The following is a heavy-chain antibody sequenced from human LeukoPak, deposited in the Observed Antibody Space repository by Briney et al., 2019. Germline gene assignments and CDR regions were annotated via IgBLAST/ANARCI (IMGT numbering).Heavy chain of an antibody. CDR2: IIPIFGTA. Sequence: ASVKVSCKASGGTFSNYAFSWVRQAPGQGLEWMGGIIPIFGTANYAQKFQGRVTITTDESTSTAYMELSSLRSEDTAVYYCARNSGYEVRYYYYMDVWGKGTTVTVSS. J-gene: IGHJ6*03. CDR3: ARNSGYEVRYYYYMDV. CDR1: GGTFSNYA. V-gene: IGHV1-69*05. D-gene: IGHD5-12*01.